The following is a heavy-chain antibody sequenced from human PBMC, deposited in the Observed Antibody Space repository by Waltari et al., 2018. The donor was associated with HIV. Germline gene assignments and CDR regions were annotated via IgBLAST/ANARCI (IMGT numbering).Heavy chain of an antibody. V-gene: IGHV3-74*01. CDR3: GREGPSGSCYY. CDR2: IKGDGSSI. CDR1: EFTFRNYW. J-gene: IGHJ4*02. D-gene: IGHD1-26*01. Sequence: EVQLEESGGGLVLPGVSMRLSGALTEFTFRNYWMFWVRKAPGKGLEWVSHIKGDGSSIIYANSVEGRFTISRDNTKNLLYLQMSSLTAEDTGVYYCGREGPSGSCYYWGQGTLVTVSS.